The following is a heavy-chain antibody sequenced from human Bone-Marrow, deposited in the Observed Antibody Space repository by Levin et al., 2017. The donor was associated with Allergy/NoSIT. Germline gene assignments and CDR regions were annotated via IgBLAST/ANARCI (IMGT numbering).Heavy chain of an antibody. D-gene: IGHD3-10*01. Sequence: SQTLSLTCAVDGGTFTGYFWTWIRQPPGKGLEWIGEINHSGSTKYNPSLTSRVTISVDTSKKEFSLNLSSVTAADTAVFYCARGGRWSFSYYFDYWGQGTRVTVSS. V-gene: IGHV4-34*01. J-gene: IGHJ4*02. CDR2: INHSGST. CDR3: ARGGRWSFSYYFDY. CDR1: GGTFTGYF.